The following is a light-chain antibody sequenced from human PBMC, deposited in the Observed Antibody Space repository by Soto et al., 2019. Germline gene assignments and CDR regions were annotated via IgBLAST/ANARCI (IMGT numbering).Light chain of an antibody. CDR1: SSNIGNNY. Sequence: QSVLTQPPSVSAAPGQKVTISCSGSSSNIGNNYVSWYQQLPGTAPKLLIHDNNNRPSGIPDRFSGSKSGTSATLGITGLRTGDEADYYCGTWDSSLSAVVFGGGTKLTVL. V-gene: IGLV1-51*01. CDR3: GTWDSSLSAVV. CDR2: DNN. J-gene: IGLJ2*01.